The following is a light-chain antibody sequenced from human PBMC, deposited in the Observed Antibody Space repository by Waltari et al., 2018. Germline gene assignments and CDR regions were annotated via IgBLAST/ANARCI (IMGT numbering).Light chain of an antibody. Sequence: QSMLTQPPSVSAAPGEKVTISCSGTPSHIGNHFVSWYQQLPGTAPKLFIQDNNQRPSGIPHRFSGSKSGTSATLTITGLQTEDEADYYCGTWDSTLSDVVFGGGTKLTVL. J-gene: IGLJ2*01. CDR3: GTWDSTLSDVV. CDR1: PSHIGNHF. CDR2: DNN. V-gene: IGLV1-51*01.